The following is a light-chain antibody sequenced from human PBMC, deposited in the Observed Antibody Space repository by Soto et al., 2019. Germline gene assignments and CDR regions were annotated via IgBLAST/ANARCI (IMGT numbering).Light chain of an antibody. CDR2: GVS. CDR1: SSDIGNYNY. J-gene: IGLJ1*01. Sequence: QSALTQPRSVSGSPGQSVTISCTGTSSDIGNYNYVSWYQQYPGKAPKLIIYGVSKRPSGIPGRFFGSKLGNTASLPISGLEAEDEADYYCCSYAGSFIFVFGTGTKLTVL. CDR3: CSYAGSFIFV. V-gene: IGLV2-11*01.